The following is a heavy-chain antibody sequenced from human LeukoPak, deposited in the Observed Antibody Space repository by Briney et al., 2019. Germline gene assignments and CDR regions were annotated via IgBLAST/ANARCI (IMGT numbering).Heavy chain of an antibody. J-gene: IGHJ4*02. CDR1: GYTFTDYY. D-gene: IGHD2-2*01. CDR3: ARANFLYCSSSTCLFDY. CDR2: INPNDVDT. Sequence: ASVKVSCKASGYTFTDYYMHWVRQAPGQGFEWMGWINPNDVDTNYAQKIQRRGTMTRDTSISTAHMEVSRLRSDDKAVYYCARANFLYCSSSTCLFDYWGQGTLVTVSS. V-gene: IGHV1-2*02.